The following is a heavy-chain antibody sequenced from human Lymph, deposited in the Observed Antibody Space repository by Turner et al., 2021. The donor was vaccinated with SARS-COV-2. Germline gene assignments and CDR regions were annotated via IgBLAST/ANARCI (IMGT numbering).Heavy chain of an antibody. Sequence: EVQLVESGGGLVQPGGSLRISCAASGFTFRGYEMNWVRQAPGKGLEWVSHISSSGGTIYYADSVKGRFTISRDNAKNSLYLQMNSLRAEDTAVYYCARGGPNGYYSAFDIWGQGTMVTVSS. CDR3: ARGGPNGYYSAFDI. D-gene: IGHD3-3*01. CDR2: ISSSGGTI. J-gene: IGHJ3*02. V-gene: IGHV3-48*03. CDR1: GFTFRGYE.